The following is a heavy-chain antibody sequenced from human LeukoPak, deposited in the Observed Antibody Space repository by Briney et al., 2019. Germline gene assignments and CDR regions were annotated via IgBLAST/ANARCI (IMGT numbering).Heavy chain of an antibody. CDR1: GFTFTNYW. CDR2: IDKDGRGP. Sequence: PGGSLRPSCAASGFTFTNYWMHWVRQAPGEGLVWVARIDKDGRGPDYSASVKGRFTVSRDNAKNTVHLQMNSLRAEDTAVYYCVRDGDHYDFDHWGQGTLVTV. V-gene: IGHV3-74*01. D-gene: IGHD4-17*01. J-gene: IGHJ4*02. CDR3: VRDGDHYDFDH.